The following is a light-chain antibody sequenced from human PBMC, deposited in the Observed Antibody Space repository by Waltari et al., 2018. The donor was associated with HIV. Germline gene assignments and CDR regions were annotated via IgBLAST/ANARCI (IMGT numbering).Light chain of an antibody. V-gene: IGLV6-57*03. CDR2: EDN. CDR1: SGRIASNY. Sequence: NFMLTQPHSVSESPGKTVTISCTRSSGRIASNYVQWSQQRPGSAPTTMIYEDNQRPSGVPDRFSGSIDSSSNSASLTISGLKTEDEGDYYCQSYDSRNHVVFGGGTKLTVL. CDR3: QSYDSRNHVV. J-gene: IGLJ2*01.